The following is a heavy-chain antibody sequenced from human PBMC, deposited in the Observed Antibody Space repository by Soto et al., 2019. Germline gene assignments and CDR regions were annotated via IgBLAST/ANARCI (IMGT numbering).Heavy chain of an antibody. J-gene: IGHJ4*02. CDR3: ARDTDTSSKIDY. CDR1: VFIFNKHY. D-gene: IGHD4-17*01. CDR2: ISSSGGSL. Sequence: PGGSLRLSCAASVFIFNKHYMSWVRRGPGKGLEWVSYISSSGGSLFYADSVKGRFTISRDHAKNSLYLEMNSLRAEDTAVYDCARDTDTSSKIDYWGLGTIVTPSS. V-gene: IGHV3-11*01.